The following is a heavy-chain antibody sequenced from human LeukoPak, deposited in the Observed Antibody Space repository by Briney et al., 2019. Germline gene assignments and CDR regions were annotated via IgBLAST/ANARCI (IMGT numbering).Heavy chain of an antibody. CDR2: ISSRSSYT. J-gene: IGHJ4*02. CDR1: GFTFSDYY. D-gene: IGHD6-13*01. V-gene: IGHV3-11*06. Sequence: GSLRLSCVASGFTFSDYYMSWIRQAPGKGLEWVSYISSRSSYTSYADSVKGRFTISRDNAKNPLYLQMNSLGADDTAVYYCAREIASAGIDYWGQGTLVTVSS. CDR3: AREIASAGIDY.